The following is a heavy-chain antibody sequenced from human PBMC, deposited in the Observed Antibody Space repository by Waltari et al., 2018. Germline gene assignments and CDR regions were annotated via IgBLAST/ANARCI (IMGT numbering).Heavy chain of an antibody. CDR3: ARRGDKGYWFDP. CDR1: GGSFSGYY. V-gene: IGHV4-34*01. J-gene: IGHJ5*02. CDR2: INHSGST. D-gene: IGHD5-18*01. Sequence: QVQLQQWGAGLLKPSETLSLTCAVYGGSFSGYYWSWIRQPPGKGLEWIGEINHSGSTNYNPSLKSRVTISVDTSKNQFSLKLSSVTAADTAVYYCARRGDKGYWFDPWGQGTLVTVSS.